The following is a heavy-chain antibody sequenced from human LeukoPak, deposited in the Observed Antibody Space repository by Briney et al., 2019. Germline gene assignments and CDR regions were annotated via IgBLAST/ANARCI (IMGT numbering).Heavy chain of an antibody. Sequence: SETLSLTCTVSAYFVSSSTYFWGWIRQPPGKGLEWIGNIYHSGRTYYNPSLESRVTISLDTSKNHFSLKLTSVTAADTAVYYCARALRYCSGGSCYTEGMDVWGQGTTVTVSS. CDR1: AYFVSSSTYF. CDR3: ARALRYCSGGSCYTEGMDV. J-gene: IGHJ6*02. D-gene: IGHD2-15*01. V-gene: IGHV4-39*02. CDR2: IYHSGRT.